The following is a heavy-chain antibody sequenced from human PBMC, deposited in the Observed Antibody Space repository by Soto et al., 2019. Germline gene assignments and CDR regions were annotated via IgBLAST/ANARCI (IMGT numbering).Heavy chain of an antibody. CDR1: GGTFSSYR. D-gene: IGHD6-13*01. CDR2: VVPIYRTA. J-gene: IGHJ4*02. Sequence: SVKVSCKASGGTFSSYRFNWVRQARGQGLEWLGGVVPIYRTADYAQKFQGRVTITADESTRTVYLELSSLKSQDTALYYCARDSGAKLSSSWGQGTLVTVSS. V-gene: IGHV1-69*13. CDR3: ARDSGAKLSSS.